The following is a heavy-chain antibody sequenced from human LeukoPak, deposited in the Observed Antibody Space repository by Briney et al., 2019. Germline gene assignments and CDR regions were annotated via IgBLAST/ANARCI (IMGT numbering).Heavy chain of an antibody. D-gene: IGHD3-22*01. CDR3: ASSGYYYDSSGPTRFDP. CDR2: IYYSGNT. V-gene: IGHV4-39*07. CDR1: GGSISSSTYY. Sequence: SETLSLTCTVSGGSISSSTYYWGGIRQPPWKGLEWIGSIYYSGNTYYNPSLKSRVTISVDTSKNQFSLKLSSVTAADTAVYYRASSGYYYDSSGPTRFDPWGQGTLVTVSS. J-gene: IGHJ5*02.